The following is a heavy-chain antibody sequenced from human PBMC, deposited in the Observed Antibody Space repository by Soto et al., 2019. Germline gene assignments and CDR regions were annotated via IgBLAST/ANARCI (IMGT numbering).Heavy chain of an antibody. CDR1: GGSISPINW. Sequence: QVQLQESGPGLLKPSGTLSLTCGVSGGSISPINWWSWVRQTPGKELEWIGEIYHTGTTDYNPSLKSRVAISIDKSKHQIFLNLTSVTAADTALYYCARSPNIHSQTYFDPWGQGTWVTVSS. CDR2: IYHTGTT. J-gene: IGHJ5*02. V-gene: IGHV4-4*02. D-gene: IGHD3-9*01. CDR3: ARSPNIHSQTYFDP.